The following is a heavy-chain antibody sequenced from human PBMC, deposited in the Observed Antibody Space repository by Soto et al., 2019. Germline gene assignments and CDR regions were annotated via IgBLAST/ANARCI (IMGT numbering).Heavy chain of an antibody. CDR1: GYTFTSYD. CDR2: MNPNSGNT. Sequence: QVQLVQSGAEVKKPGASVKVSCKASGYTFTSYDINWVRQATGQGLEWMGWMNPNSGNTGYAQKFQGRVTMTRNTSISTAYMELSSLRFEDTAVYYCSRGINYNASGDDAFDIWGQGTIVTVSS. CDR3: SRGINYNASGDDAFDI. J-gene: IGHJ3*02. D-gene: IGHD3-10*01. V-gene: IGHV1-8*01.